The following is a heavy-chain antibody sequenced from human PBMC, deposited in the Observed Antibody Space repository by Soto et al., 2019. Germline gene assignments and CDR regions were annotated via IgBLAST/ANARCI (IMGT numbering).Heavy chain of an antibody. V-gene: IGHV3-15*01. CDR3: TSLLQYSRLLWDGMDV. D-gene: IGHD6-6*01. J-gene: IGHJ6*02. CDR2: IKSKTDGGTT. CDR1: GCTFSNAW. Sequence: GGPLRLSCAASGCTFSNAWMSWVRKAPGKGQEWVGRIKSKTDGGTTDYAAPVKGRFTISRDDSKTTLYLQMNSLKTEDTAVYYCTSLLQYSRLLWDGMDVWGQGTTVTVS.